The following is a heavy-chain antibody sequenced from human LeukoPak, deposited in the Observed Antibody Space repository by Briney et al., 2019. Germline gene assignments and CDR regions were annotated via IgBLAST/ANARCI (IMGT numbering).Heavy chain of an antibody. CDR2: IYYSGST. CDR3: ARALGSVSWNYYGMDV. V-gene: IGHV4-31*03. CDR1: GGSISSGGYY. D-gene: IGHD6-13*01. J-gene: IGHJ6*02. Sequence: SETLSLTCTVSGGSISSGGYYWSWIRQHPGKSLEWIGYIYYSGSTYYNPSLKSRVTISVDTSKNQFSLKLSSVTAADTAVYYCARALGSVSWNYYGMDVWGQGTTVTVSS.